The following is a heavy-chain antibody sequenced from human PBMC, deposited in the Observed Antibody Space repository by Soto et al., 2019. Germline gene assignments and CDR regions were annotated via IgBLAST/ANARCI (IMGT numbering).Heavy chain of an antibody. CDR3: ARAGVPAASDYYYYYGMDV. Sequence: TLALTCGVAGVSSGRGGYSWSGIRQPPGKGLEWIGYIYHSGSTSYNPSLKSRVTISVDRSKNQFSLKLSSVTAADTAVYYCARAGVPAASDYYYYYGMDVWGQGTTVT. CDR2: IYHSGST. V-gene: IGHV4-30-2*01. CDR1: GVSSGRGGYS. J-gene: IGHJ6*02. D-gene: IGHD2-2*01.